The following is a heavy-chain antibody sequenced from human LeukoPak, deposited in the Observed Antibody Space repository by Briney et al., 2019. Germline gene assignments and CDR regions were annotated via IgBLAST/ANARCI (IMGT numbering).Heavy chain of an antibody. D-gene: IGHD6-13*01. V-gene: IGHV5-10-1*01. Sequence: GASLKISCKGSGYSFTTYWISWVRQMPGKGLEWMGRIDPSDSYTNYSPSFQGHVTISADKSTSTAYLQWSSLKASDTAMYYCASSSKGSTWYRFDYWGQGTLVTVSS. J-gene: IGHJ4*02. CDR1: GYSFTTYW. CDR2: IDPSDSYT. CDR3: ASSSKGSTWYRFDY.